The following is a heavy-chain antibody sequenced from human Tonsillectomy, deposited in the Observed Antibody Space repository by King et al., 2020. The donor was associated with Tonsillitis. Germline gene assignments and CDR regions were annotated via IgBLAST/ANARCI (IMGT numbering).Heavy chain of an antibody. CDR2: IIPIFGTA. CDR1: GGTFSSYA. V-gene: IGHV1-69*01. D-gene: IGHD3-9*01. Sequence: QLVQSGAEVKKPGSSVKVSCQASGGTFSSYAINWVRQAPGQGLEWMGGIIPIFGTANYAQKFQGRVTIIADDSTSTASMELSCLRSEDTAVYYCARVRYDILTGYRTGYYYYGMDVWGQGTTITVSS. J-gene: IGHJ6*02. CDR3: ARVRYDILTGYRTGYYYYGMDV.